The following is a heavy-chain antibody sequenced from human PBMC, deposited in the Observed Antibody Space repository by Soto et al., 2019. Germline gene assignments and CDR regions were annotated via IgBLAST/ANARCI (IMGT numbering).Heavy chain of an antibody. V-gene: IGHV5-10-1*01. CDR2: IDPSDSQT. D-gene: IGHD3-22*01. CDR3: ARQIYDSDTGPNFQYYFDS. Sequence: GESLKISCNGSGYSFAGYWITWVRQKPGKGLEWMGRIDPSDSQTYYSPSFRGHATISATKSITTVFLQWSSLRASDTAMYYCARQIYDSDTGPNFQYYFDSWGQGTQVTVYS. J-gene: IGHJ4*02. CDR1: GYSFAGYW.